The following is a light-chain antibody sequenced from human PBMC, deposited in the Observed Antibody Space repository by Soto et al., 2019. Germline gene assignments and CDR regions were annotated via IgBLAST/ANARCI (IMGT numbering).Light chain of an antibody. Sequence: QTVVTQEPSFSVSPGGTVTLTCGLSSDSVYTSYYPSWYQQTPGQAPRTLIYSTNTRSSGVPDRFSGSILGNKAALTITGAQADDESDYFCVLLMGSGIWVFGGGTKLTVL. CDR3: VLLMGSGIWV. CDR2: STN. V-gene: IGLV8-61*01. CDR1: SDSVYTSYY. J-gene: IGLJ3*02.